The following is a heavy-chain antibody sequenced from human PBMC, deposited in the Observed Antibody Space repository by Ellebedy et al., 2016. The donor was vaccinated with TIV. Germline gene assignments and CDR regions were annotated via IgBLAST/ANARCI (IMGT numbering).Heavy chain of an antibody. CDR2: ITESGGNT. CDR3: ARDPVGVGPALDV. V-gene: IGHV3-23*01. D-gene: IGHD4-23*01. Sequence: GESLKISCAASGLTFSSHAMSWVRQAPGKGLEWVSSITESGGNTYYPASVKGRFTISRDNSKDTLFLQMHSLRAEDTAIYFCARDPVGVGPALDVWGQGTMVTVSS. J-gene: IGHJ3*01. CDR1: GLTFSSHA.